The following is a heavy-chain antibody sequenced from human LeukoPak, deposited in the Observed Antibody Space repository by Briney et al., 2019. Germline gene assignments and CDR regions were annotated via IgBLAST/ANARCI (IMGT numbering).Heavy chain of an antibody. J-gene: IGHJ6*02. Sequence: QPGGSLRLSCAASGFTFNTYTMNWVRQAPGKGLEWVSYISGSSGIIDYADSVKGRFTISRDNSKNTLYLQMNSLRAEDTAVYYCAKFYGMDVWGQGTTVTVSS. CDR1: GFTFNTYT. CDR2: ISGSSGII. V-gene: IGHV3-23*01. CDR3: AKFYGMDV.